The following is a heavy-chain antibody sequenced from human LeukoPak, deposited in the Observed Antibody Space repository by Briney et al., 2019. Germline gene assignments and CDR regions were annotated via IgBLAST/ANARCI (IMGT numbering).Heavy chain of an antibody. CDR2: ISYDGSNK. CDR3: AKGAYGGNWFDP. Sequence: GGSLRLSCAASGFTFSSYGMHWVRQAPGKGLGWVAVISYDGSNKYYADSVKGRFTISRDNSKNTLYLQMNSLRAEDTAVYYCAKGAYGGNWFDPWGQGTLVTVSS. CDR1: GFTFSSYG. V-gene: IGHV3-30*18. J-gene: IGHJ5*02. D-gene: IGHD3-16*01.